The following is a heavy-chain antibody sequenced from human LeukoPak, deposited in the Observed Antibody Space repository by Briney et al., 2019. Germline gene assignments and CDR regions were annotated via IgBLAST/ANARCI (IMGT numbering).Heavy chain of an antibody. V-gene: IGHV1-18*01. CDR1: GYTFTNYG. D-gene: IGHD3-10*01. J-gene: IGHJ4*02. Sequence: ASVKVSCTASGYTFTNYGISWVRQAPGQGLEWMGWISAYNANTDYAQKLQGRVTMTTDTSTSTAYMELRSLRFDDTAVYYCARGGFTMLRGALDYWGQGTLVTVSS. CDR3: ARGGFTMLRGALDY. CDR2: ISAYNANT.